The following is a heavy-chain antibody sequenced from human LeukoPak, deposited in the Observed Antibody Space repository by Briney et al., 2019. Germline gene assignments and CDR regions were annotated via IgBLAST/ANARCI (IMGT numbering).Heavy chain of an antibody. J-gene: IGHJ4*02. Sequence: KPSETLSLTGAVYGGSFSGYYWSWIRQPPGKGLECIGEINHSGSTNYNPSLKSRVTISVDTSKNQFSLKLSSVTAADTAVYYCARPGTDYWGQGTLVTVSS. CDR1: GGSFSGYY. CDR3: ARPGTDY. CDR2: INHSGST. D-gene: IGHD3-10*01. V-gene: IGHV4-34*01.